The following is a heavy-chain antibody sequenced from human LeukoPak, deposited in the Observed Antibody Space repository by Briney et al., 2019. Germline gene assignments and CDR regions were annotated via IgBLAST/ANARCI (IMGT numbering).Heavy chain of an antibody. J-gene: IGHJ4*02. D-gene: IGHD3-16*01. CDR1: GGSMSSYY. CDR3: AREFPGLGFDY. CDR2: IYYTGST. V-gene: IGHV4-59*01. Sequence: PSETLSLTCTVSGGSMSSYYWSWIRQPPGKGLEWIGYIYYTGSTDYNPSLKSRVTISVDTSKNQVSLKLSSVTAADTAVYYCAREFPGLGFDYWSQGTLVTVSS.